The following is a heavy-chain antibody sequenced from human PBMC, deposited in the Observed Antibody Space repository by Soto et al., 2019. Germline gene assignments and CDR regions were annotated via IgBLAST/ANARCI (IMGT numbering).Heavy chain of an antibody. D-gene: IGHD3-10*01. CDR2: IYYSGST. V-gene: IGHV4-39*01. CDR1: GGSISSSSYY. CDR3: ASLVLLWFGELFSFGWFDP. J-gene: IGHJ5*02. Sequence: SETLSLTCTVSGGSISSSSYYWGWIRQPPGKGLEWIGSIYYSGSTYYNPSLKSRVTISVDTSRNQFSLKLSSVTAADTAVYYCASLVLLWFGELFSFGWFDPWGQGTLVTSPQ.